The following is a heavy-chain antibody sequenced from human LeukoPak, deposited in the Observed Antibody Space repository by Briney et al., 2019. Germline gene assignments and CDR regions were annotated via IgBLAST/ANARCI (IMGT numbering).Heavy chain of an antibody. CDR3: ARRRGSSSLDY. D-gene: IGHD6-6*01. CDR2: ISPGDSNI. J-gene: IGHJ4*02. V-gene: IGHV5-51*01. CDR1: GYNFANYW. Sequence: GESLKISCKGSGYNFANYWIGWVRQMPEKGPEWMGIISPGDSNITYSPSFQGQVTISADKSISTAYLQWSSLKASDTAIYYCARRRGSSSLDYWGQGTLVAVSS.